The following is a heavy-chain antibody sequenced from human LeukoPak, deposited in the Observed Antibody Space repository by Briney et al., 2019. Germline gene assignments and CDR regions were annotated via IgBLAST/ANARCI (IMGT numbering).Heavy chain of an antibody. Sequence: GGPLSLSCPASGSTFSRNALTWVGQPPGKGLDWVSLISGSGGNTYYADSVEGRFTISRDNSKNTLYLQMNSLRAEDTAVYYCAKAAGGLWFGETFDYWGQGTLVTVSS. CDR3: AKAAGGLWFGETFDY. CDR2: ISGSGGNT. D-gene: IGHD3-10*01. CDR1: GSTFSRNA. J-gene: IGHJ4*02. V-gene: IGHV3-23*01.